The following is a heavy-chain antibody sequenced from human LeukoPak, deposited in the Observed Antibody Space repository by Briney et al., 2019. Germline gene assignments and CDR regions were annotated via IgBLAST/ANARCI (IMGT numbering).Heavy chain of an antibody. Sequence: GGSLRLSCAASGLTFTSYSMNWVRQAPGEGLEWVSSISSSGSYIYYADSVKGRFTISRDNAKNSLYLQMNSLRAEDTAVYFCARGRGYCDSTSCQNWFDPWGQGTLVTVSS. J-gene: IGHJ5*02. V-gene: IGHV3-21*01. CDR1: GLTFTSYS. CDR3: ARGRGYCDSTSCQNWFDP. D-gene: IGHD2-2*01. CDR2: ISSSGSYI.